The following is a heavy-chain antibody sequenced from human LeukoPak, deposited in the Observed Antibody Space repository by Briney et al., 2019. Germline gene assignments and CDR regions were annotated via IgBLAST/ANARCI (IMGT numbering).Heavy chain of an antibody. CDR2: IYHSGST. Sequence: SETLSLTCTVSGGSISSGGYYWSWIRQPPGKGLEWIGYIYHSGSTYYNPSLKSRVTISVDRSKNQFSLKLSSVTAADTAVYYCARDGSGSYYYFDYWGQGTLVTVSS. V-gene: IGHV4-30-2*01. J-gene: IGHJ4*02. CDR1: GGSISSGGYY. CDR3: ARDGSGSYYYFDY. D-gene: IGHD1-26*01.